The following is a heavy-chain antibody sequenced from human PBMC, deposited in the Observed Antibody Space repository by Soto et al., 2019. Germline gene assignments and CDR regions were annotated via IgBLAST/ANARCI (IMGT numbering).Heavy chain of an antibody. V-gene: IGHV3-30*18. CDR1: GFTFSNYG. CDR3: AKDHLTTTVTTVGY. J-gene: IGHJ4*02. Sequence: QVQLVESGGGVVQPGRSLRLSCAASGFTFSNYGMHWVRQAPGKGLAWVAVISYHGSDKYYADSVKGRFTISRDNSKNTLYLQMDSLTAEDTAVYYCAKDHLTTTVTTVGYWGQGTLVTVSS. D-gene: IGHD4-17*01. CDR2: ISYHGSDK.